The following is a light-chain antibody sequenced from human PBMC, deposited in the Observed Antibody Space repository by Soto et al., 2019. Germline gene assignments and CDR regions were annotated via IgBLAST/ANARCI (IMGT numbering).Light chain of an antibody. J-gene: IGKJ5*01. CDR1: QSVSSY. CDR3: QQRSNWPPIT. CDR2: DAS. Sequence: EIVLTHSPATLSLSPGERATFSCRASQSVSSYLAWYQQKPGQAPRLLIYDASNRATGIPARFSGSGSGTDFTLTISSLEPEDFAAYYCQQRSNWPPITFGQGTRLEIK. V-gene: IGKV3-11*01.